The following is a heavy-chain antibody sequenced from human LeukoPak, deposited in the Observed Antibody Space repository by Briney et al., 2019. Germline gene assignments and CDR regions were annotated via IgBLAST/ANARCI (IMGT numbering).Heavy chain of an antibody. CDR2: INPNSGGT. V-gene: IGHV1-2*02. CDR3: ARDYYDNSGFGAFDI. Sequence: ASVKLSCTASGYTFTAHYMHWVRQAPGQGLEWMGWINPNSGGTKYVQNFQGRVTMTRDTSIRTVYMELSRLRSDDTAVYYCARDYYDNSGFGAFDIWGQGTMVTVSS. J-gene: IGHJ3*02. CDR1: GYTFTAHY. D-gene: IGHD3-22*01.